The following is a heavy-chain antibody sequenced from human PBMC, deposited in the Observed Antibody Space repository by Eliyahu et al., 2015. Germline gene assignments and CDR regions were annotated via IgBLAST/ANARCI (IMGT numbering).Heavy chain of an antibody. CDR3: AREADYDFWSGKPRGEMDV. Sequence: QVQLVQSGAEVKKPGASVKVSCKASGYTFTGYXXPWVRQAPGQGLEWMGWINPNSGGTNYAQKFQGWVTMTRDTSISTAYMELSRLRSDDTAVYYCAREADYDFWSGKPRGEMDVWGQGTTVTVSS. CDR2: INPNSGGT. V-gene: IGHV1-2*04. CDR1: GYTFTGYX. D-gene: IGHD3-3*01. J-gene: IGHJ6*02.